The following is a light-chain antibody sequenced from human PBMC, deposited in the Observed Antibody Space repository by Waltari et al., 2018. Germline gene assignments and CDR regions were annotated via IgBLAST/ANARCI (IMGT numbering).Light chain of an antibody. CDR1: SPNIGSNT. CDR2: NSS. CDR3: AAWDDSLSGVV. V-gene: IGLV1-44*01. J-gene: IGLJ2*01. Sequence: QSVLTQPPSASGTPGQRVSISCSGSSPNIGSNTVNWYQHLPGTAPKLLIYNSSQRPSGVPDRFSGSKSGTSASLAISGLQSDDEADYYCAAWDDSLSGVVFGGGTKLTVL.